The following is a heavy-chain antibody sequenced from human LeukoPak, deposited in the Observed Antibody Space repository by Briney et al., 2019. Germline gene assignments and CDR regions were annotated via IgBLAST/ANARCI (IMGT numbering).Heavy chain of an antibody. J-gene: IGHJ1*01. CDR1: GFTLSSYW. CDR2: IKSDGRT. D-gene: IGHD3-22*01. Sequence: GSLRLSCAASGFTLSSYWMHWVRQAPGKGLVWVSRIKSDGRTNYADSVKGRFTISRDNAKNTVSLQMNSLRAEDTGVYYCARAPSEIGGYYPEYFRHWGQGTLVIVSS. V-gene: IGHV3-74*01. CDR3: ARAPSEIGGYYPEYFRH.